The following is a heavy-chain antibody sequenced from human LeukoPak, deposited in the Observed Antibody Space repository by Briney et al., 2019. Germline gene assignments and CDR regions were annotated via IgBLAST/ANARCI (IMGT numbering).Heavy chain of an antibody. CDR2: IYSGGST. CDR1: GFTVSSNY. CDR3: ASLVAATPSDWFDP. V-gene: IGHV3-66*01. D-gene: IGHD2-15*01. Sequence: GGSLRLSRAASGFTVSSNYMSWVRQAPGKGLEWVSVIYSGGSTYYADSVKGRFTISRDNAKNSLYLQMNSLRAEDTAVYYCASLVAATPSDWFDPWGQGTLVTVSS. J-gene: IGHJ5*02.